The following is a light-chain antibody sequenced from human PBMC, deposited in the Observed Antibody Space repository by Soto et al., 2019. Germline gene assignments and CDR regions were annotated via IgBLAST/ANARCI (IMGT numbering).Light chain of an antibody. J-gene: IGKJ2*01. V-gene: IGKV3-20*01. Sequence: ESVLTQSPGTLSLSPGERATLSCRASQSVSNLAWYQQKPGQAPRLLIYGTSSRATGIPDRFSGSGSGTDFTLTISRLAHEDFAVYYCQQYGTSPETFGQGTKLEIK. CDR2: GTS. CDR1: QSVSN. CDR3: QQYGTSPET.